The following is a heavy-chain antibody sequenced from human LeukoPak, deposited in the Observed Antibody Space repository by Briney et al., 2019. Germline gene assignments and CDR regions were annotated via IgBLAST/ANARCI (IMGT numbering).Heavy chain of an antibody. V-gene: IGHV4-39*01. D-gene: IGHD3-22*01. J-gene: IGHJ4*02. CDR3: ARGYYDSSGYYLAAY. Sequence: SETLSLTCTVSGGSISSSSYSWGWIRQPPGKGLEWIGSIYYSGSTFYNPSLKSRVTISVDTSKNQFSLKLSSVTAADTAVYYCARGYYDSSGYYLAAYWGQGTLVTVSS. CDR2: IYYSGST. CDR1: GGSISSSSYS.